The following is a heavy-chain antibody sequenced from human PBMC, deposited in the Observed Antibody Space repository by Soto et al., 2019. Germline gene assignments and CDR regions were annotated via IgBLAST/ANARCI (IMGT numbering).Heavy chain of an antibody. CDR3: ARDRGGYDRLYYYHGMDV. CDR2: IYSDGST. Sequence: GGSLRLSCAASGLTVSGSYMTWVRQAPGMGLQWVSVIYSDGSTYYADSVKGRFSISRDNAKNSLYLQMSSLRAEDTAVYYCARDRGGYDRLYYYHGMDVWGQGTTVTVSS. J-gene: IGHJ6*02. CDR1: GLTVSGSY. D-gene: IGHD5-12*01. V-gene: IGHV3-66*01.